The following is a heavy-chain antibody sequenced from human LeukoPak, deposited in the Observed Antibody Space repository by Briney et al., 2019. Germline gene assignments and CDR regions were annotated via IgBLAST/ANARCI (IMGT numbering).Heavy chain of an antibody. Sequence: SQTLSLTCVISGDSVSRNTAGWNWIRQSPSRGLEWLGRTYYRSKWYSDFAPSVRNRITINPDTSKNQFSLQLNSVTPEDTAVYYCARFGLLEWLPNDAFDIWGQGTMVTVSS. D-gene: IGHD3-3*01. CDR2: TYYRSKWYS. V-gene: IGHV6-1*01. J-gene: IGHJ3*02. CDR3: ARFGLLEWLPNDAFDI. CDR1: GDSVSRNTAG.